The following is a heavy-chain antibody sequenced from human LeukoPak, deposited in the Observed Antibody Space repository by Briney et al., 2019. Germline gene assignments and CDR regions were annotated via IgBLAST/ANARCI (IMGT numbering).Heavy chain of an antibody. D-gene: IGHD2-15*01. J-gene: IGHJ4*02. CDR3: ARRGYCSGGSCYPSLLDY. Sequence: GESLKISCKGSGYSFTSYWIGWVRQMPGKGLDWMGIIYPGDSDTRYRPSFQGPVTISVDKSISTAYLQWSSLKASDTAMYYCARRGYCSGGSCYPSLLDYWGQGTLVTVSS. CDR1: GYSFTSYW. V-gene: IGHV5-51*01. CDR2: IYPGDSDT.